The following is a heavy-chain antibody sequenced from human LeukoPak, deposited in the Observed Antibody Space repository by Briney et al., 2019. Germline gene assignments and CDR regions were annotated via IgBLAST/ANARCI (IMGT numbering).Heavy chain of an antibody. J-gene: IGHJ3*02. D-gene: IGHD6-13*01. CDR1: GFTFSDYY. CDR3: ARDRLGIAATGAFDI. V-gene: IGHV3-11*01. CDR2: ISSSGSNI. Sequence: TPGGSLRLSCAASGFTFSDYYMSWIRQAPGKGLEWVSYISSSGSNIYYADSVKGRFTISRDNATNSLYLRMNSLRAEDTAVYYCARDRLGIAATGAFDIWGQGTMVTVSS.